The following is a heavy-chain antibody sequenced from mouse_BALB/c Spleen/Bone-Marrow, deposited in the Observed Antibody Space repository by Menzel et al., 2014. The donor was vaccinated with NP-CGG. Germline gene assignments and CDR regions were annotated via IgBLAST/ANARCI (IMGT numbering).Heavy chain of an antibody. V-gene: IGHV1S56*01. Sequence: QVQLQQPGPELVKPGASVKMSCKASGYTFTSYYIHWVKQRPGQGLERIGWIYPGDGSTKYNEKFKGKTTLTADKSSSTAYMLLSSLTSEDSAIYFCARKGNWAYAMDYWGQGTSVTVSS. CDR3: ARKGNWAYAMDY. CDR1: GYTFTSYY. D-gene: IGHD4-1*01. J-gene: IGHJ4*01. CDR2: IYPGDGST.